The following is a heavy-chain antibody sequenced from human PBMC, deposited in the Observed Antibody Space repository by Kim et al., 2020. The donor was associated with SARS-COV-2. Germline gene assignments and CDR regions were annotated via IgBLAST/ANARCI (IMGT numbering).Heavy chain of an antibody. J-gene: IGHJ6*02. CDR2: IIPIFGTA. CDR3: ARAEEYDWNSFSGMDV. CDR1: GGTFSSYA. D-gene: IGHD1-1*01. Sequence: SVKVSCKASGGTFSSYAISWVRQAPGQGLEWMGGIIPIFGTANYAQKFQGRVTITADESTSTAYMELSSLRSEDTAVYYCARAEEYDWNSFSGMDVWGQGTTVTVSS. V-gene: IGHV1-69*13.